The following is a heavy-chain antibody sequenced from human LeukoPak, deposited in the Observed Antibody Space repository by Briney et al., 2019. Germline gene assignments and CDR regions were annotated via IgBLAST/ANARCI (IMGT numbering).Heavy chain of an antibody. D-gene: IGHD6-19*01. CDR3: ARDPRRQWLYTFQH. Sequence: GGSLRLSCAASGFTVSSNYMSWVRQAPGKGLEWVLVIYSGGSTYYADSVKGRFTISRDNSKNTLYLQMNSLRAEDTAVYYCARDPRRQWLYTFQHWGQGTLVTVSS. CDR2: IYSGGST. CDR1: GFTVSSNY. V-gene: IGHV3-53*01. J-gene: IGHJ1*01.